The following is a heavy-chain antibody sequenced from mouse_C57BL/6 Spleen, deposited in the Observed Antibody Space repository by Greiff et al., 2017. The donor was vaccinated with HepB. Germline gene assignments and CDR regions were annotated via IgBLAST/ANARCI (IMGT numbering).Heavy chain of an antibody. V-gene: IGHV5-4*01. J-gene: IGHJ2*01. Sequence: EVKVVESGGGLVKPGGSLKLSCAASGFTFSSYAMSWVRQTPEKRLEWVATISDGGSYTYYPDNVKGRFTISRDNAKNNLYLQMSHLKSEDTAMYYCAREPGYYFDYWGQGTTLTVSS. CDR1: GFTFSSYA. CDR3: AREPGYYFDY. CDR2: ISDGGSYT.